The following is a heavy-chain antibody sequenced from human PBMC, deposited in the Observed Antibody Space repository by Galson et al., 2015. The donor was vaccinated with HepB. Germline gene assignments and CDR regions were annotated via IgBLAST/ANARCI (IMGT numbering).Heavy chain of an antibody. CDR1: GFTFSSYA. CDR2: ISGSGGST. V-gene: IGHV3-23*01. CDR3: ANAGRYCTSTTCYPDY. Sequence: SLRLSCAASGFTFSSYAMSWVRQAPGKGLEWVSGISGSGGSTYYADSVKGRFTISRDNSKNTLCLQMNSLRAVDTAVYYCANAGRYCTSTTCYPDYWGQGILVTVSS. D-gene: IGHD2-2*01. J-gene: IGHJ4*03.